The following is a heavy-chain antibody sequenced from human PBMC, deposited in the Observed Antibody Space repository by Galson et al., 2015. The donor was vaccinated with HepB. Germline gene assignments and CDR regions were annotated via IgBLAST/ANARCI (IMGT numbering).Heavy chain of an antibody. CDR2: IYGGGNT. D-gene: IGHD4-17*01. Sequence: SLRLSCAASEFTVSSNYMTWVRQAPGKGLEWVSLIYGGGNTNYADSVKGRFTISRDNSENTVYLQMNSLRAEDTGVYYCAGPTVTSRDWYFDLWGRGTLVTVSS. J-gene: IGHJ2*01. V-gene: IGHV3-53*01. CDR3: AGPTVTSRDWYFDL. CDR1: EFTVSSNY.